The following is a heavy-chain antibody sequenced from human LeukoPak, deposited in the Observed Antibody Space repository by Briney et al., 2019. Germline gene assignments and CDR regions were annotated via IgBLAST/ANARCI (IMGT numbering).Heavy chain of an antibody. Sequence: SETLSLTCSVSGSSIASSNWWGWIRQPPGKGLEWIGYIYYTGSIYYSPSLKSRVTISVDTSKNQFSLKLSSVTAADTAVYYCAAWGGGTDVDYWGQGTLVTVSS. CDR2: IYYTGSI. D-gene: IGHD2-15*01. J-gene: IGHJ4*02. V-gene: IGHV4-28*05. CDR1: GSSIASSNW. CDR3: AAWGGGTDVDY.